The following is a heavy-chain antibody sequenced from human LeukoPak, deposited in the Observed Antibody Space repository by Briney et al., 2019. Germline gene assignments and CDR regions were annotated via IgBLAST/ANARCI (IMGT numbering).Heavy chain of an antibody. Sequence: ASVKVSCKASGYTFTGYYMHWVRQAPGQGLEWMGWINPNSGGTNYAQKFQGRVTMTRDTSISTAYMELSRLRSVDTAVYYCARDSRRIVVVPAAIPYWGQGTLVTVSS. CDR3: ARDSRRIVVVPAAIPY. CDR1: GYTFTGYY. D-gene: IGHD2-2*02. CDR2: INPNSGGT. J-gene: IGHJ4*02. V-gene: IGHV1-2*02.